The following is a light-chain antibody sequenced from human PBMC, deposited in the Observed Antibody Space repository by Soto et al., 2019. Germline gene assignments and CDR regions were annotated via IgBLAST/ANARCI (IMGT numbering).Light chain of an antibody. CDR3: QQRSNWPLT. V-gene: IGKV3-11*01. CDR1: QSVSSY. Sequence: EIVLTQSPGTLSLSPGERATLSCRASQSVSSYLAWYQQKPGQAPRLLIYDASNRATGIPARFSGSGSGTDFTLTISNLEPEDFAVYYCQQRSNWPLTFGPGTKVDIK. CDR2: DAS. J-gene: IGKJ3*01.